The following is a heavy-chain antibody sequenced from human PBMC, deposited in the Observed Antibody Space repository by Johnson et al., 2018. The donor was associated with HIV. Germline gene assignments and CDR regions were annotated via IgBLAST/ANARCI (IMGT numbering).Heavy chain of an antibody. J-gene: IGHJ3*01. CDR3: AKIGQWRERLDAFDV. CDR2: ISGSGGST. D-gene: IGHD6-19*01. Sequence: VQLVESGGGLVQPGGSLRLSCAASGFTVSSNYMTWVRQAPGKGLEWVSAISGSGGSTYYADSVKGRFTISRDNSKNTLDLQMSSRRPEDTAVYYCAKIGQWRERLDAFDVWGQGTMVTVSS. CDR1: GFTVSSNY. V-gene: IGHV3-23*04.